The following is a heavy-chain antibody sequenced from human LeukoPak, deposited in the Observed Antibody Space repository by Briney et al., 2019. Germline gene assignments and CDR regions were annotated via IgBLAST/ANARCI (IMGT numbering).Heavy chain of an antibody. CDR1: GFTFSSYS. CDR3: ARGKSNYGDYVDY. J-gene: IGHJ4*02. CDR2: ISSSSIYI. Sequence: GGSLRLSCAASGFTFSSYSMNWVRQAPGKGLEWVSSISSSSIYIYYADPVKGRFTISRDNARNSLYLQMNSLRAEDTAVYYCARGKSNYGDYVDYWGQGTLVTVSS. V-gene: IGHV3-21*01. D-gene: IGHD4-17*01.